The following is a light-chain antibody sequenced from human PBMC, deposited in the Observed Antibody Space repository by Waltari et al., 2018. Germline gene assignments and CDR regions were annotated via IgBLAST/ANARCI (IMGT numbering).Light chain of an antibody. CDR3: CSYAGSYTWV. Sequence: QSALTQPRSVSGSPGQSVTISCTGTSSDVGGYNYVSWYQQHPGKAPKLMIYDVSKRPSGVADRFSGSKSGNTADLTISGLQAEDEADYYCCSYAGSYTWVFGGGTKLTVL. CDR2: DVS. V-gene: IGLV2-11*01. CDR1: SSDVGGYNY. J-gene: IGLJ3*02.